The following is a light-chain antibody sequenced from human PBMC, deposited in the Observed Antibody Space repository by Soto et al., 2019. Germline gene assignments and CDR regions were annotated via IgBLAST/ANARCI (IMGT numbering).Light chain of an antibody. Sequence: DIVMTQSPDSLAVSLGERATINCKSSQSVLSSSNSQNSLTWYQQKPGQPPKLLIFWASTRGSGVPDRFSGSGSGTDFTLTISSLQAEDVAVYYCQQYYTSPCTFGQGTKVAIK. J-gene: IGKJ1*01. CDR3: QQYYTSPCT. CDR2: WAS. V-gene: IGKV4-1*01. CDR1: QSVLSSSNSQNS.